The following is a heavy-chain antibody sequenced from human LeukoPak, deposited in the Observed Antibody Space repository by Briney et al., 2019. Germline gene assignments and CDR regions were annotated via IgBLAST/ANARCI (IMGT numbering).Heavy chain of an antibody. Sequence: GGLRLSCAVSGFTFSSYGMNWVRQAPGKGLEWVSVISGSGGSTYYADSVKGRFTISRDNSKNTLYLQMNSLRAEGTAVYYCAKGEWGFGEFPLFMDVWGKGTTVTISS. CDR2: ISGSGGST. V-gene: IGHV3-23*01. CDR3: AKGEWGFGEFPLFMDV. CDR1: GFTFSSYG. D-gene: IGHD3-10*01. J-gene: IGHJ6*03.